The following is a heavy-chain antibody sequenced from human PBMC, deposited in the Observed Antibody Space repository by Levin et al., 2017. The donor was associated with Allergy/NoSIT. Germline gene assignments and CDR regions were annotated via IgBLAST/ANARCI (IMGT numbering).Heavy chain of an antibody. CDR3: AREGYSSSMIAFFDY. V-gene: IGHV1-69*13. D-gene: IGHD6-6*01. CDR2: IIPIFGTA. Sequence: PVASVKVSCKASGGTFSSYAISWVRQAPGQGLEWMGGIIPIFGTANYAQKFQGRVTITADESTSTAYMELSSLRSEDTAVYYCAREGYSSSMIAFFDYWGQGTLVTVSS. CDR1: GGTFSSYA. J-gene: IGHJ4*02.